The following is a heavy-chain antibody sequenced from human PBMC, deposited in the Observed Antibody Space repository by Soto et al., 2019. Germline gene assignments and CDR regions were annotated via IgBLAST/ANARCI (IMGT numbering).Heavy chain of an antibody. J-gene: IGHJ4*02. CDR2: IKSKTDGGTT. CDR3: TTDPIVGATPLDY. V-gene: IGHV3-15*01. CDR1: GFTFSNAW. Sequence: GGSLRLSCAASGFTFSNAWMSWVRQAPGKGLEWVGRIKSKTDGGTTDYAAPVKGRFTISRDDSKNTLYLQMNSLKTEDTAVYYCTTDPIVGATPLDYWGQGTLVTVSS. D-gene: IGHD1-26*01.